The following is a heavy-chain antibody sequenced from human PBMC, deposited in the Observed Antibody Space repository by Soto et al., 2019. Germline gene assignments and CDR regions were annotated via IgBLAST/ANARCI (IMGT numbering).Heavy chain of an antibody. D-gene: IGHD1-26*01. V-gene: IGHV5-51*01. CDR2: IYPGDSDT. CDR1: GYSFTSYW. J-gene: IGHJ6*02. CDR3: ASESELHTYYFGMGV. Sequence: PGESLKISCKGSGYSFTSYWIGWVRQMPGKGLEWMGIIYPGDSDTRYSPSFQGQVTISADKSISTAYLQWSSLKASDTAMYYCASESELHTYYFGMGVWGQGTTVTVSS.